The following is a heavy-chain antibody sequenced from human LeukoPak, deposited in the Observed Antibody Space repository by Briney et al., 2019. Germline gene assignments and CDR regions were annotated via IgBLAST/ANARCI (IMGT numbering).Heavy chain of an antibody. D-gene: IGHD6-13*01. V-gene: IGHV3-9*01. CDR2: ISWNSGSI. CDR1: GFTFHDYA. J-gene: IGHJ4*02. Sequence: GRSLRLSCAASGFTFHDYAFHWVRQAPGKGLEWVSGISWNSGSIGYADSVKGRFTISRDNAKNSLYLQMNGLRAEDTALYYCAKDLWAFSSTWSVHFWGQGTLVTVSS. CDR3: AKDLWAFSSTWSVHF.